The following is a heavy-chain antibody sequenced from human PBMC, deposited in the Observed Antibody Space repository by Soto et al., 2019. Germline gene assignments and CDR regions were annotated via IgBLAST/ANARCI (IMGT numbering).Heavy chain of an antibody. CDR3: AKGQIDFWSGYYAIYYYYGMDV. J-gene: IGHJ6*02. CDR1: GFTFSSYG. V-gene: IGHV3-30*18. CDR2: ISYDGSNK. D-gene: IGHD3-3*01. Sequence: SLRLSCAASGFTFSSYGMHWVRQAPGKGLEWVAVISYDGSNKYYADSVKGRFTISRDNSKNTLYLQMNSLRAEDTAVYYCAKGQIDFWSGYYAIYYYYGMDVWGQGTTVTVSS.